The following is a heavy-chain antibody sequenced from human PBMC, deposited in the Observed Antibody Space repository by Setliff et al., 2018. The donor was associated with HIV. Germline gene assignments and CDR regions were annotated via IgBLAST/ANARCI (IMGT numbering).Heavy chain of an antibody. Sequence: GASVKVSCKASGYTFTSYYMHWVRQAPGQGLEWMGIINPSGGSTSYAQKFQGRVTMTRDTSTSTVYMELSSLRSEDTAVYYCARVSSTGCYGGPCRRTPRDYYYYYYMDVWGKGTTVTVSS. V-gene: IGHV1-46*01. CDR2: INPSGGST. D-gene: IGHD2-2*01. J-gene: IGHJ6*03. CDR1: GYTFTSYY. CDR3: ARVSSTGCYGGPCRRTPRDYYYYYYMDV.